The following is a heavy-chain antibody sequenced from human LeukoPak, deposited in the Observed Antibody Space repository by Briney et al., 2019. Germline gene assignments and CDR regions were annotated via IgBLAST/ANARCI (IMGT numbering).Heavy chain of an antibody. CDR1: GSTFSSYS. J-gene: IGHJ4*02. V-gene: IGHV3-21*01. D-gene: IGHD5-12*01. Sequence: PGGSLRLSCAASGSTFSSYSMNWVRQAPGKGLEWVSSISSSSSYIYYADSVKGRFTISRDNAKNSLYLQMNSLRAEDTAVYYCARGSPPSGYGYYFDYWGQGTLVTVSS. CDR3: ARGSPPSGYGYYFDY. CDR2: ISSSSSYI.